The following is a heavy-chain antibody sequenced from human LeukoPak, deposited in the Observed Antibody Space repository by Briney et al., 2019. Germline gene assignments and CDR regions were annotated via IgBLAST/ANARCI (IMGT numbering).Heavy chain of an antibody. Sequence: GGSLRLSCAASGFTFSSYEMNWVRQAPGKGLQWVSDISSSGTTIYYADSVKGRFTISRDNAENSLYLQVNSLRAEDTAVYYCARKYCSTTSCLFDNWGQGTLVTVSS. J-gene: IGHJ4*02. CDR1: GFTFSSYE. V-gene: IGHV3-48*03. CDR3: ARKYCSTTSCLFDN. CDR2: ISSSGTTI. D-gene: IGHD2-2*01.